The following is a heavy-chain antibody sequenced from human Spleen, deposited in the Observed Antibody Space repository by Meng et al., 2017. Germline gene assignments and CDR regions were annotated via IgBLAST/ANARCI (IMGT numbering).Heavy chain of an antibody. CDR1: GGSFSGYY. Sequence: SETLSLTCAVYGGSFSGYYWSWIRQPPGKGLEWIGEINHSGITNYNQSLKSRVTISVDTSKNQFSLKLSSVTAADTAVYYCAREVGGSNDYWGQGTLVTVSS. D-gene: IGHD1-26*01. CDR2: INHSGIT. V-gene: IGHV4-34*01. J-gene: IGHJ4*02. CDR3: AREVGGSNDY.